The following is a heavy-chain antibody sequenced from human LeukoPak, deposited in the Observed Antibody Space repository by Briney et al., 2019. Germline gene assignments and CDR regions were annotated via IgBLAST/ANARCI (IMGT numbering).Heavy chain of an antibody. D-gene: IGHD3-10*01. V-gene: IGHV4-59*08. CDR2: IYYSGNT. CDR1: GGSISRYY. Sequence: SETLSLTCSVFGGSISRYYWSWLRQPPGKGLEWIGYIYYSGNTNYNPSLKSRVTISVDTSKNQFSLKLSSVTAADTAVYYCARLRGFGELSRNWFDPWGQGTLVTVSS. CDR3: ARLRGFGELSRNWFDP. J-gene: IGHJ5*02.